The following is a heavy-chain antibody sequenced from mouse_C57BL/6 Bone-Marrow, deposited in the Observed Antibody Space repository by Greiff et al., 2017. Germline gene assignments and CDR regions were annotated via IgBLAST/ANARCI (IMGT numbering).Heavy chain of an antibody. J-gene: IGHJ2*01. Sequence: QVQLKESGAELVKPGASVKISCKASGYAFSSYWMNWVKQRPGKGLEWIGQIYPGDGDTNYNGKFKGKATLTADKSSSTAYMQLSSLTSEGSAVYFCARRWSGSFDYWGQGTTLTVSS. CDR1: GYAFSSYW. D-gene: IGHD1-1*02. CDR3: ARRWSGSFDY. V-gene: IGHV1-80*01. CDR2: IYPGDGDT.